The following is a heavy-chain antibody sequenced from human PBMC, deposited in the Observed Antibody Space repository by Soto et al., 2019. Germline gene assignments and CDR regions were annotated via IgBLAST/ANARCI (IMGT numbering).Heavy chain of an antibody. CDR3: GKRYSGYDYDY. CDR2: ISYDGSNK. D-gene: IGHD5-12*01. Sequence: GGSLRLSCAASGFTFSSYAMHWVRQAPGKGLEWVAVISYDGSNKYYADSVKGRFTISRDNSKNTLYLQMNSLRAEDTAVYYCGKRYSGYDYDYWGQGTLVTVSS. CDR1: GFTFSSYA. V-gene: IGHV3-30-3*02. J-gene: IGHJ4*02.